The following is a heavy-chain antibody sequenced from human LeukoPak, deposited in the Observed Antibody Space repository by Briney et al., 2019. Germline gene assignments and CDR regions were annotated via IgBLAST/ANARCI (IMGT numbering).Heavy chain of an antibody. CDR3: ARHLDGDRYYYYYGMDV. CDR1: GGSIRSSGYY. CDR2: VYYSESA. J-gene: IGHJ6*02. D-gene: IGHD4-17*01. V-gene: IGHV4-39*01. Sequence: SETLSLTCTVSGGSIRSSGYYWGWFRQSPGKWLEWIGTVYYSESAYYNPSLKSLVSISVDTSMYHFSLKLSSVTAADTAVYYCARHLDGDRYYYYYGMDVWGQGTTVTVSS.